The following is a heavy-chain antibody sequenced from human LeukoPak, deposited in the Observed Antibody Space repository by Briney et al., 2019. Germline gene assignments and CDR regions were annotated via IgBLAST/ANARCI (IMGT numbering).Heavy chain of an antibody. J-gene: IGHJ4*02. CDR3: AKEYYYGSGTLGY. Sequence: PGGSLRLSXAASGFTFEDYAMHWVRQAPGKGLEWVSLISWDGGSIYYADSVKGRFTISRDNSKNSLYLQMNSLRAEDTAVYYCAKEYYYGSGTLGYWGQGTLVTVSS. D-gene: IGHD3-10*01. CDR1: GFTFEDYA. CDR2: ISWDGGSI. V-gene: IGHV3-43D*04.